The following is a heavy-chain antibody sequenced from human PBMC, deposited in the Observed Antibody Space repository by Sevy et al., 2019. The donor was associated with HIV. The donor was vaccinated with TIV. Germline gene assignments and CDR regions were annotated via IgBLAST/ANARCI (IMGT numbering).Heavy chain of an antibody. D-gene: IGHD5-18*01. V-gene: IGHV3-23*01. CDR1: GFTFNTYA. CDR3: ARGIQLWSTYDGFNI. J-gene: IGHJ3*02. CDR2: ISGSGRST. Sequence: GESLKISCAASGFTFNTYAMSWVRQAPGKGLEWVSGISGSGRSTYYADSVKGRFTISRDNSKNTLYLQMNNLRADDTAVYYCARGIQLWSTYDGFNIWGQGTMVTVSS.